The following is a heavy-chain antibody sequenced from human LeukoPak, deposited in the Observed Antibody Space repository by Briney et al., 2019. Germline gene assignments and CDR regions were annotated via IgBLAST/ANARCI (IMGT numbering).Heavy chain of an antibody. J-gene: IGHJ4*02. V-gene: IGHV4-39*01. CDR2: IYYSGST. D-gene: IGHD3-3*01. CDR1: GGSISSSSYY. CDR3: ARHLGAHYDFWSGYYDGRGEIDY. Sequence: SETLSLTCTVSGGSISSSSYYWGWIRQPPGKGLEWIGSIYYSGSTYYNPSLKSRVTISVDTSKNQFSLKLSSVTAADTAVYYCARHLGAHYDFWSGYYDGRGEIDYWGQGTLVTVSS.